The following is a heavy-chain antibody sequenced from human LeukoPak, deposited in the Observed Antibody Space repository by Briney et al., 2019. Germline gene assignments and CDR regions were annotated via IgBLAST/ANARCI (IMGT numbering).Heavy chain of an antibody. J-gene: IGHJ5*02. V-gene: IGHV1-2*02. CDR3: ATAGYCSGGSCSDWFDP. D-gene: IGHD2-15*01. CDR1: GSTFAYNY. Sequence: WASVKVSCKASGSTFAYNYIHWVRQAPGQGLEWMGWISPNRGGINYARKFQGRVTMTRDTSIGTAYMELSRLTSDDTAVYYCATAGYCSGGSCSDWFDPWGQGTLVTVSS. CDR2: ISPNRGGI.